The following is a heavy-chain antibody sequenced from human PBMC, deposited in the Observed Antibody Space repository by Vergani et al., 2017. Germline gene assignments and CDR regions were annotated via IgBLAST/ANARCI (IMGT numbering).Heavy chain of an antibody. CDR2: IYYSGST. V-gene: IGHV4-59*01. J-gene: IGHJ6*04. D-gene: IGHD1-20*01. CDR3: ARDQGITGTSGMDV. Sequence: QVQLQESGPGLVKPSETLSLTCTVSGCSISSYYWSWIRQPPGKGLEWIGYIYYSGSTNYNPSLKSRVTISVDTSKNQFSLKLSSVTAADTAVYYCARDQGITGTSGMDVWGKGTTVTVSS. CDR1: GCSISSYY.